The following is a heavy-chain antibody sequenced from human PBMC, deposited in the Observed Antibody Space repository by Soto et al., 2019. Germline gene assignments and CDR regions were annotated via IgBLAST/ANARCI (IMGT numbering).Heavy chain of an antibody. CDR2: ISGTSDYI. J-gene: IGHJ6*02. Sequence: GGSLRLSGSASGFTLRSYSMNWIRQAPGRGLEWVAAISGTSDYIYYADSVKGRFTISRDNAKTSLYIQMNSLRAEDTAVYYCARDHRYCSGSSCRPYYYYYGMDVWGQGTTVTVSS. CDR3: ARDHRYCSGSSCRPYYYYYGMDV. D-gene: IGHD2-15*01. CDR1: GFTLRSYS. V-gene: IGHV3-21*01.